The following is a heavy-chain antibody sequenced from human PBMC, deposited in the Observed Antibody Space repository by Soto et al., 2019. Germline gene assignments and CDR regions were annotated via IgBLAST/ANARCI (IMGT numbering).Heavy chain of an antibody. CDR3: ARGVVWCSSSSCHPYY. D-gene: IGHD2-2*01. CDR1: GFTFSSFW. J-gene: IGHJ4*02. CDR2: IKQDGSEK. V-gene: IGHV3-7*01. Sequence: GGSLRLSCADSGFTFSSFWMNWVRQAPGNGLEWMANIKQDGSEKYYVDSVKGRFTISRDNAKNSLFLQMSSLGAEDTAVYYCARGVVWCSSSSCHPYYWGQGTLVTVSS.